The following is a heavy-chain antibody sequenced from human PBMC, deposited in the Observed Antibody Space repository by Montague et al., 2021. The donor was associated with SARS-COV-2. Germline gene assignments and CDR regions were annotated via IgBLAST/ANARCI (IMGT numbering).Heavy chain of an antibody. CDR2: SSYI. D-gene: IGHD2-2*01. J-gene: IGHJ6*02. V-gene: IGHV3-21*01. Sequence: SSYIYYADSVKGRFTISRDNSKNSLYLQMNSLRAEDTAVYYCASYQNYYYYYGMDVGGQGNTVTVSS. CDR3: ASYQNYYYYYGMDV.